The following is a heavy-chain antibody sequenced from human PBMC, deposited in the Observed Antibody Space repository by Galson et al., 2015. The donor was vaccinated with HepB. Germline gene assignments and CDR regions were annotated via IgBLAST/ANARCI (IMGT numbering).Heavy chain of an antibody. D-gene: IGHD2-15*01. CDR2: IYSGGHA. J-gene: IGHJ4*02. CDR1: GFSVSNSY. CDR3: ASPFCIGGNCYPLWY. V-gene: IGHV3-53*01. Sequence: SLRLSCAVSGFSVSNSYVSWVRQAPGQGLEWISVIYSGGHAFYVESVQGRFTISRDTSKNTVYLQMNSLRVEDTAVYYCASPFCIGGNCYPLWYWGQGTLVTVSS.